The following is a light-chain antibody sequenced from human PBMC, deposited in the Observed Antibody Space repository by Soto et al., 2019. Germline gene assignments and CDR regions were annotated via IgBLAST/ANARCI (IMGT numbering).Light chain of an antibody. Sequence: QSALTQPRSVSGSPGQSVTISCTGTSSNVGGYNYVSWYQQHPGIAPQLIIYDVTKRPSGVPDRFSGSKSGNTASLTISGLQAEDEADYYCCSYAGSYSWVFGGGTKLTVL. J-gene: IGLJ3*02. V-gene: IGLV2-11*01. CDR3: CSYAGSYSWV. CDR2: DVT. CDR1: SSNVGGYNY.